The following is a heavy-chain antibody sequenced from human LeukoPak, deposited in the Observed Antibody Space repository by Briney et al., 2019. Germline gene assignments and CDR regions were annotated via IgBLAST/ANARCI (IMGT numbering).Heavy chain of an antibody. D-gene: IGHD2-15*01. CDR3: ARHRIPKSHDAFDI. V-gene: IGHV5-51*01. J-gene: IGHJ3*02. Sequence: GESLKISCQGSGYTFATYWIGWVRQMPGKGLEWVGIIDPDDSETRLSPSLQGQVTISVDKSINTAYLQWSSLSPSDTAMYYCARHRIPKSHDAFDIWGQGTMVTVSS. CDR2: IDPDDSET. CDR1: GYTFATYW.